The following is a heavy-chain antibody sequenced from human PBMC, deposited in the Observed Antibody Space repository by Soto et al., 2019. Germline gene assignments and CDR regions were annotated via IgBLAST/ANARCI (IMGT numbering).Heavy chain of an antibody. J-gene: IGHJ4*02. CDR1: GYTFTSYG. D-gene: IGHD3-3*01. CDR2: ISAYNGNT. CDR3: ARHTIFGVVIIEYYFDY. Sequence: ASVKVSCKASGYTFTSYGISWVRQAPGQGLEWMGWISAYNGNTNYAQKLQGRVTMTTDTSTSTAYMELRSLRSDDTAVYYCARHTIFGVVIIEYYFDYWGQGTLVTVSS. V-gene: IGHV1-18*01.